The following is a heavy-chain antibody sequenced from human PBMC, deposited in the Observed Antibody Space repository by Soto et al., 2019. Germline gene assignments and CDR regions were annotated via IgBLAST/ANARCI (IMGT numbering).Heavy chain of an antibody. CDR2: IYYSGST. V-gene: IGHV4-59*01. J-gene: IGHJ6*02. CDR1: GGSISSYY. D-gene: IGHD3-3*01. CDR3: ARDHPNYDFWSGRPYYYYGMDV. Sequence: PSETLSLTCTVSGGSISSYYWSWIRQPPGKSLEWIGYIYYSGSTNYNPSLKSRVTISVDTSKNQFSLKLSSVTAADTAVYCCARDHPNYDFWSGRPYYYYGMDVWGQGTTVTVSS.